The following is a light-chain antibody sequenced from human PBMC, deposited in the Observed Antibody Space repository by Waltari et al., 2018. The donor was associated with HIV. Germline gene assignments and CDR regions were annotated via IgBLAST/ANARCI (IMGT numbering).Light chain of an antibody. CDR1: SSDVGIFNL. Sequence: QSALTQPASVSGSPGQSITISCTGTSSDVGIFNLVSWYQQHPGRAPKLIIYEVTKRPSGVSSRFSGSKSGNTASLTISGLQAEDEADYYCCSYTLSNTFHVLFGGGTKLTVL. J-gene: IGLJ2*01. V-gene: IGLV2-23*02. CDR3: CSYTLSNTFHVL. CDR2: EVT.